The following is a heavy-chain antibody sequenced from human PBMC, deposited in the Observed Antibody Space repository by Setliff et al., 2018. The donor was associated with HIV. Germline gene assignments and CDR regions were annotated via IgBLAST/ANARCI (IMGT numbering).Heavy chain of an antibody. CDR2: VSGSGIDT. Sequence: PGGSLRLSCAASGFTFTNHPMSWVRQAPGKGLEWVSAVSGSGIDTYYAGSVKGRFTISRDDSGSTLYLQMNSLRAEDTAVYFCAREPQPHDWDFDLWGLGTLVTVSS. J-gene: IGHJ2*01. CDR3: AREPQPHDWDFDL. CDR1: GFTFTNHP. D-gene: IGHD2-2*01. V-gene: IGHV3-23*01.